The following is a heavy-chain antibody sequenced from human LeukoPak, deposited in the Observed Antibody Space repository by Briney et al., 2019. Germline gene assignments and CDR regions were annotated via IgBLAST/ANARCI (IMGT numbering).Heavy chain of an antibody. CDR1: GFTFSSYS. D-gene: IGHD4-17*01. CDR2: ISSSSSYI. CDR3: AKDRGGTTVTSLDY. V-gene: IGHV3-21*04. J-gene: IGHJ4*02. Sequence: PGGSLRLSCAASGFTFSSYSMNWVRRAPGKGLEWVSPISSSSSYIYYADSVKGRFTISRDNAKNSLYLQMNSLRAEDTALYYCAKDRGGTTVTSLDYWGQGTLSPSPQ.